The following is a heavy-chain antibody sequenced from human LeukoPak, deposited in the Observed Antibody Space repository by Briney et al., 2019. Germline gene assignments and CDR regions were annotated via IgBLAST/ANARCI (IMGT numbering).Heavy chain of an antibody. D-gene: IGHD1-26*01. CDR2: IIPILGIA. Sequence: SVKVSCKASGGTFSSYAISWVRQAPGQGLEWMGRIIPILGIANYAQKFQGRVTITADKSTSTAYMELSSLRSEDTAAYYCAGGRATRRLVDQGTPSRDVWGQGTTVTVSS. J-gene: IGHJ6*02. V-gene: IGHV1-69*04. CDR1: GGTFSSYA. CDR3: AGGRATRRLVDQGTPSRDV.